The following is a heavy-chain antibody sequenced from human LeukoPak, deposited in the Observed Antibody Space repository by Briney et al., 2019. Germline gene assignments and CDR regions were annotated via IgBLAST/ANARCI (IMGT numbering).Heavy chain of an antibody. CDR1: GYTFTCYY. V-gene: IGHV1-2*02. CDR3: ARPMVRGVNWFDP. J-gene: IGHJ5*02. CDR2: INPNSGGT. Sequence: GASVTVSCKASGYTFTCYYMHWVRQAPGQGLEWMGWINPNSGGTNYAQKFQGRVTMTRDTSISTAYMELSRLRSDDTAVYYCARPMVRGVNWFDPWGQGTLVTVSS. D-gene: IGHD3-10*01.